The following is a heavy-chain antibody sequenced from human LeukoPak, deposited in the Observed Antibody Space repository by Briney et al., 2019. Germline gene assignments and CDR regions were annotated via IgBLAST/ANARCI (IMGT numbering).Heavy chain of an antibody. CDR3: ARSQEYYDILTLDY. D-gene: IGHD3-9*01. CDR2: IYYSGST. J-gene: IGHJ4*02. Sequence: SETLSLTCTVSGGSIISGSYYWGWIRQPPGKGLEWIGSIYYSGSTFYNPSLKSRVTISVDRSKNQFSLKLSSVTAADTAVYYCARSQEYYDILTLDYWGQGTLVTVSS. V-gene: IGHV4-39*07. CDR1: GGSIISGSYY.